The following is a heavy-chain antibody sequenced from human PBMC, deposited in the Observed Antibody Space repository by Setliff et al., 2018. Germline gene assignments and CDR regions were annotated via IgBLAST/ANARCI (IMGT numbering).Heavy chain of an antibody. J-gene: IGHJ3*02. CDR2: INHSGST. V-gene: IGHV4-34*01. CDR1: GESFSGYY. D-gene: IGHD6-19*01. Sequence: SETLSLTCAVYGESFSGYYWSWLRQPPGKGLEWIGEINHSGSTNYNPSLKSRVTISVDTSKNKFSLKLSSVTAADTAVYYCARGWGSGWSKEGAFDIWGQGTMVTVSS. CDR3: ARGWGSGWSKEGAFDI.